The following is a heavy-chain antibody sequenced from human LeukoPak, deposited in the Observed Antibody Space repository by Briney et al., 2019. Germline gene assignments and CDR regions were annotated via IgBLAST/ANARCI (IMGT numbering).Heavy chain of an antibody. J-gene: IGHJ4*02. CDR3: AVGHYYHSSGYLFDS. CDR2: IYYSGST. V-gene: IGHV4-39*07. D-gene: IGHD3-22*01. Sequence: SETLSLTCTVSGGSISSSSYYWGWIRQPPGKGLEWIGSIYYSGSTYYNPSLKSRVTISVDTSKNQFSLKLSSVPAADTAVYYCAVGHYYHSSGYLFDSWGQGTLVTVSS. CDR1: GGSISSSSYY.